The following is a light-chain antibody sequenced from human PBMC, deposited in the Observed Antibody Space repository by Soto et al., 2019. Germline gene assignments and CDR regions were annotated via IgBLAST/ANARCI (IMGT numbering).Light chain of an antibody. CDR3: QKRSNRPII. CDR1: QSVSSY. V-gene: IGKV3-11*01. Sequence: EIVLTQSPATLSLCPGERATLSCRASQSVSSYLAWYQQKPGQAPRLLIYDASNRATGIPARFSGSGSGTDFTLTISSLEPEDFAVYYCQKRSNRPIIFGQWTRLAI. CDR2: DAS. J-gene: IGKJ5*01.